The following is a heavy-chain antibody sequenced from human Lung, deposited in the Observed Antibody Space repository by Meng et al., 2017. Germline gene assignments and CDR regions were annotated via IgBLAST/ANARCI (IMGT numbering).Heavy chain of an antibody. D-gene: IGHD6-25*01. V-gene: IGHV1-2*06. J-gene: IGHJ4*02. Sequence: VALVQSGADVKEPGASVKVSCQPSGYNFPAYYIHWVRRAPGQGLEWMGRINPKSGDTHYAQKFQARVTMTGDTSISTAYMELSGLRSDDTAMYYCARDEDISAAGKLFGDYWGQGTLVTVSS. CDR2: INPKSGDT. CDR1: GYNFPAYY. CDR3: ARDEDISAAGKLFGDY.